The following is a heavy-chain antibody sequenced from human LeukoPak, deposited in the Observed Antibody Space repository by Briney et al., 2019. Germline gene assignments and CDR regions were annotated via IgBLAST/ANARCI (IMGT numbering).Heavy chain of an antibody. CDR1: GYSISSGYY. V-gene: IGHV4-38-2*02. J-gene: IGHJ4*02. D-gene: IGHD2-15*01. Sequence: SETLSLTCTVSGYSISSGYYWGWIRQPPGKGLDWIGSISYTGTTYYNPSLKSRVTISVDTSKNQFSLKLSSMTAADTAVYYCARERAYCSGGSCYSDFDYWGQGTLVTVSS. CDR2: ISYTGTT. CDR3: ARERAYCSGGSCYSDFDY.